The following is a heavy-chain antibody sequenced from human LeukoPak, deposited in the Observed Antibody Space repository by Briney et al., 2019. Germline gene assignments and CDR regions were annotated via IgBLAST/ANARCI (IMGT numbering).Heavy chain of an antibody. V-gene: IGHV4-38-2*02. Sequence: SETLSLTCTVSGYSISSGYYWGWIRQPPGKGLEWIGSIYHSGSTYYNPSLKSRVTISVDTSNNQFSLKLSSVTAADTSVYYCARSSYYYYMDVWGKGTTVTVSS. CDR2: IYHSGST. J-gene: IGHJ6*03. CDR1: GYSISSGYY. CDR3: ARSSYYYYMDV.